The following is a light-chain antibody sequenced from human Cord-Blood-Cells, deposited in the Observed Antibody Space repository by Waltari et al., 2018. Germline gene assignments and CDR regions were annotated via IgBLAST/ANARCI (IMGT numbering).Light chain of an antibody. CDR2: EGS. Sequence: QSALTQPASVSGSPGQSITISCTGTSSDVGRSNLVPWYQQHPGKVPKLMIYEGSKRPAGVSNRVSGSNSGNTAALTISGRQAGDEADYYCCAYAGSSTWVFGGGTKLTVL. CDR1: SSDVGRSNL. J-gene: IGLJ3*02. CDR3: CAYAGSSTWV. V-gene: IGLV2-23*01.